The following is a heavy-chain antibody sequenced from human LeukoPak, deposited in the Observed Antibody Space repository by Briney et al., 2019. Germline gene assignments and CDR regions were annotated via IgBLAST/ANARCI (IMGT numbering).Heavy chain of an antibody. V-gene: IGHV3-30*18. CDR2: MSYDGSNK. J-gene: IGHJ6*04. CDR3: AKETDCSGGSCSFYYYYYGMDV. CDR1: GFTFSSYG. D-gene: IGHD2-15*01. Sequence: GGSLRLSCAASGFTFSSYGMHWVRQAPGKGLEWVAVMSYDGSNKYYADSVKGRFTISRDNSKNTLYLQMNSLRAEDTAVYYCAKETDCSGGSCSFYYYYYGMDVWGKGTTVTVSS.